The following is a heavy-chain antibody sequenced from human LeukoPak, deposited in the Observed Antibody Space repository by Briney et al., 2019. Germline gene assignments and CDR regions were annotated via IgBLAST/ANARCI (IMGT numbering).Heavy chain of an antibody. CDR2: IVVRSGNT. CDR1: VFTFTSSS. J-gene: IGHJ6*03. D-gene: IGHD3-3*01. V-gene: IGHV1-58*01. CDR3: ARDRPLYYDSLTGNYYMDV. Sequence: GTSVKVSCKASVFTFTSSSLQGERQPPGPSLESGGWIVVRSGNTNYAQKLQGRVTMTTDTSTSTAYMELRSLRSDDTAVYYCARDRPLYYDSLTGNYYMDVWGKGTTVTVSS.